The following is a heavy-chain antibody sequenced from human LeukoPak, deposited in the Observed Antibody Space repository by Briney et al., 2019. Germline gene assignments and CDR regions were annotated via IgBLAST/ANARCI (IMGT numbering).Heavy chain of an antibody. J-gene: IGHJ6*02. V-gene: IGHV3-30*18. D-gene: IGHD3-10*01. Sequence: PGRSLRLSCAASGFTFSSYGMHWVRQAPGKGLEWVAVISYDGSNKYYADSVKGRFTISRDNSKNTLYLQMNSLRAEDTAVYYCAKDHLPGGSGSYYSPYYYYGMDVWGQGTTVTVSS. CDR3: AKDHLPGGSGSYYSPYYYYGMDV. CDR2: ISYDGSNK. CDR1: GFTFSSYG.